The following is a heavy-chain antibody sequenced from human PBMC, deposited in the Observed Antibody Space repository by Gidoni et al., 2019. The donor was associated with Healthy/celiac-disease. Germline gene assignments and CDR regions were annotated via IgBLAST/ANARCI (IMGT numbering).Heavy chain of an antibody. D-gene: IGHD6-6*01. CDR2: ISSSSSYI. CDR1: VFTFSSYS. J-gene: IGHJ4*02. CDR3: ASTPGRRSSSSFDY. Sequence: EVQLVESGGGLVKPGGSLRLSCAAPVFTFSSYSMNWVRQAPGKGLEWVSSISSSSSYIYYADSVKGRFTISRDNAKNSLYLQMNSLRAEDTAVYYCASTPGRRSSSSFDYWGQGTLVTVSS. V-gene: IGHV3-21*01.